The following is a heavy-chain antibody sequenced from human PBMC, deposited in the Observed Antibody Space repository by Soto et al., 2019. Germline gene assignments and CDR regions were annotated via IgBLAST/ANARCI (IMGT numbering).Heavy chain of an antibody. CDR2: INHSGST. V-gene: IGHV4-34*01. J-gene: IGHJ6*02. Sequence: SETLSLTCAVYGGSFSGYYWSWIRQPPGKGLEWIGEINHSGSTNYNPSLKSRVTISVDTSKNQFSLKLSSVIAADTAVYYCARAKYSSSFSYYYYGMDVWGQGTTVTVSS. CDR3: ARAKYSSSFSYYYYGMDV. D-gene: IGHD6-13*01. CDR1: GGSFSGYY.